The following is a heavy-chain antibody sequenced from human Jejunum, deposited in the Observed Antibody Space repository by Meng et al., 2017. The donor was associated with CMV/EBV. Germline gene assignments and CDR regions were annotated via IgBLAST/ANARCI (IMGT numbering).Heavy chain of an antibody. CDR3: ARDRNEYCSSISCYGVMGDS. CDR1: YTFISYG. J-gene: IGHJ4*02. Sequence: YTFISYGVSWLRQAPGPGLEWMGWMSVYSGKTNYAQKLQGRVTMTTDTSTSTAYMELRSLRSDDTAVYYCARDRNEYCSSISCYGVMGDSWGQGTLVTVS. V-gene: IGHV1-18*01. D-gene: IGHD2-2*01. CDR2: MSVYSGKT.